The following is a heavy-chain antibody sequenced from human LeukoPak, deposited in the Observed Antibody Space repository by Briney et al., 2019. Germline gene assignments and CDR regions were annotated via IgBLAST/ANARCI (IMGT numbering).Heavy chain of an antibody. D-gene: IGHD6-19*01. CDR2: ITSPVGHI. CDR1: GFTFSTYS. Sequence: PGGSLRLSCAASGFTFSTYSMNWVRQAPGKGLEWVASITSPVGHIYYAGSLKGRITISRDNAKSSLYLQMNSLRAEDTAVYYCATDGQSSGWYGLDYWGQGTLVTVSS. CDR3: ATDGQSSGWYGLDY. V-gene: IGHV3-21*01. J-gene: IGHJ4*02.